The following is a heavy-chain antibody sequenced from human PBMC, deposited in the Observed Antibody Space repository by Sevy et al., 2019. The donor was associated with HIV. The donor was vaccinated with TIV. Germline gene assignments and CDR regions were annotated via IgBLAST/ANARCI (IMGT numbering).Heavy chain of an antibody. CDR2: ISAYNGNT. CDR3: IFAALDYYYYMDV. J-gene: IGHJ6*03. V-gene: IGHV1-18*04. D-gene: IGHD2-15*01. CDR1: GYTFTSYG. Sequence: ASVKVSCKASGYTFTSYGISWVRQAPGQGLEWMGWISAYNGNTNYAQKLQGRVTMTTDTSTSTAYMEVRSLRSDDTAVYYCIFAALDYYYYMDVWGKGTTVTVSS.